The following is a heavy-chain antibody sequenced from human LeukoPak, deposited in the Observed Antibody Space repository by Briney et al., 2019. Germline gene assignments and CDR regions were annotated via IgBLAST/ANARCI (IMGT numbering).Heavy chain of an antibody. CDR1: GGSISTYY. Sequence: PSETLSLTCTVSGGSISTYYWSWIRQPPGKGLEWIGYIYYTGSTSYNPSLKSRVTMSLDASKNQFSLKLSSVTAADTAVYYCARLFGYWGQGTLVTVSS. J-gene: IGHJ4*02. CDR2: IYYTGST. V-gene: IGHV4-59*08. CDR3: ARLFGY.